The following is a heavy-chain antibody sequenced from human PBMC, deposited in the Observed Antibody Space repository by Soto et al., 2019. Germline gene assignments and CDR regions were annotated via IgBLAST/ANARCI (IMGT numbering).Heavy chain of an antibody. CDR1: GFIFANYG. CDR3: AKARGANNWANYYGLDV. D-gene: IGHD1-1*01. CDR2: ITYEGTNK. V-gene: IGHV3-30*18. Sequence: AGGSLRLSCAASGFIFANYGMHWVRQAPGKGLEWVALITYEGTNKYYADAVKGRSTISRDNAKNMVSLQMDSLRAEDTAVYYCAKARGANNWANYYGLDVWGQGTTVTVSS. J-gene: IGHJ6*02.